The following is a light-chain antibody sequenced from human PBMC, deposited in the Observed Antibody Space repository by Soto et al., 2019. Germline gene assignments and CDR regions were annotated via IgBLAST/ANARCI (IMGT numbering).Light chain of an antibody. V-gene: IGKV2-28*01. Sequence: EIVMTQSPLSLPATPGEPASISCRSSQSLLHNNGQTFLDWYLQKPGQSPQLLVFLASNRPSGVPDRFSGSGSRTDFTLKISRVEAEDIGVYYCMQNLETPHTFGQGTKMDIK. J-gene: IGKJ2*01. CDR3: MQNLETPHT. CDR1: QSLLHNNGQTF. CDR2: LAS.